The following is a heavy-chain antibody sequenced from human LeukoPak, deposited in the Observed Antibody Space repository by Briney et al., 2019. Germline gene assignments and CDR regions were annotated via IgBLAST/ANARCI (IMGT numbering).Heavy chain of an antibody. CDR2: IKQDGSEK. CDR3: ARDFLSMVPYYFDY. D-gene: IGHD3-10*01. CDR1: GFTVSSNY. Sequence: GGSLRLSCAASGFTVSSNYMSWVRQAPGKGLEWVANIKQDGSEKYYVDSVKGRFTISRDNAKNSLYLQMNSLRAEDTAVYYCARDFLSMVPYYFDYWGQGTLVTVSS. J-gene: IGHJ4*02. V-gene: IGHV3-7*01.